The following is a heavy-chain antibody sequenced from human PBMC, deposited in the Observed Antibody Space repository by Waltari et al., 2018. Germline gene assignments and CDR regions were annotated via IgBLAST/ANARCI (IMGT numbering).Heavy chain of an antibody. CDR3: ARSYDSSGPQSYYFDY. CDR2: INPSGGST. Sequence: QVQLVQSGAEVKKPGASVKVSCKASVYTFTSYHMHWVRQAPGQGLEWMGIINPSGGSTSYAQKFQGRVTMTRDTSTSTGYMELSSLRSEDTAVYYCARSYDSSGPQSYYFDYWGQGTLVTVSS. V-gene: IGHV1-46*01. D-gene: IGHD3-22*01. CDR1: VYTFTSYH. J-gene: IGHJ4*02.